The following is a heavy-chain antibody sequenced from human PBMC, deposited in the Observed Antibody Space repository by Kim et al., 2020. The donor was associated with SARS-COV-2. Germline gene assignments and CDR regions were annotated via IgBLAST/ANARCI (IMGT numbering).Heavy chain of an antibody. CDR2: FDPEDGET. V-gene: IGHV1-24*01. J-gene: IGHJ5*02. CDR1: GYTLTELS. CDR3: ATGTPLGVEDSSGWDWFDP. D-gene: IGHD3-22*01. Sequence: ASVKVSCKVSGYTLTELSMHWVRQAPGKGLEWMGGFDPEDGETIYAQKFQGRVTMTEDTSTDTAYMELSSLRSEDTAVYYCATGTPLGVEDSSGWDWFDPWGQGTLVTVSS.